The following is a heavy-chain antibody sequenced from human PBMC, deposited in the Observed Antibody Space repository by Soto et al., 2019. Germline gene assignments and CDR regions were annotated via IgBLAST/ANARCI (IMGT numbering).Heavy chain of an antibody. V-gene: IGHV1-18*04. J-gene: IGHJ4*02. Sequence: QVQLVQSGAEVKKPGASVKVSCKASGYTFNTYGISWVRQAPGPGLEWMGWISTKNGNTNYEQKLQGRVSMTTDTSTSTAYMELRSLTSDDTAVYYCARGGLTEVATFGYWGQGTLVTVSS. CDR3: ARGGLTEVATFGY. CDR1: GYTFNTYG. CDR2: ISTKNGNT. D-gene: IGHD5-12*01.